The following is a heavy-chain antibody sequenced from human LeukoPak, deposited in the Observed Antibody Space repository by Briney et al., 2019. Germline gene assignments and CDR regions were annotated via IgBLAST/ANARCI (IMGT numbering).Heavy chain of an antibody. CDR3: TTDLFSTLTASGPFDY. CDR2: FKSKTDGGTT. J-gene: IGHJ4*02. D-gene: IGHD4-11*01. CDR1: GFTFSHAW. Sequence: GGSLRLSCAASGFTFSHAWMSWVRHALGKGLERVGRFKSKTDGGTTDYTAHVKGRFTISRDDSKDTLYLQLNSLKTEDTAVYYCTTDLFSTLTASGPFDYWGQGTLVTVSS. V-gene: IGHV3-15*01.